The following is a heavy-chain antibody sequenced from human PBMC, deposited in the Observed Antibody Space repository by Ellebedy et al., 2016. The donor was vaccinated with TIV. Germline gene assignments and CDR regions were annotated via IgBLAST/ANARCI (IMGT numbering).Heavy chain of an antibody. CDR2: TGGLDTGT. J-gene: IGHJ4*02. V-gene: IGHV3-23*03. CDR3: ARRGRGTVGFDN. Sequence: GGSLRLXXAASGFSFSVYAMTWVRQAPGKGLEWISLTGGLDTGTYYADSVKGRFTISRDNSKDTLYLQMNSLRAEDTAVYYCARRGRGTVGFDNWGQGTLVTVSS. D-gene: IGHD1-7*01. CDR1: GFSFSVYA.